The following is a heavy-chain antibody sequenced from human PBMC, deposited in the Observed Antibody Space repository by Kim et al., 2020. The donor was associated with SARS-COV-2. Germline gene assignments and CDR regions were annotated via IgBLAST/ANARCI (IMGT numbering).Heavy chain of an antibody. Sequence: GGSLRLSCAASGFTFSSYGMHWVRQAPGKGLEWVAVLWYDGSNKYYADSVKGRFTISRDNSKNTLYLQMNSLRAEDTAMYYCAKGYCSGGSCPADYWGQGTLVTVSS. D-gene: IGHD2-15*01. J-gene: IGHJ4*02. CDR2: LWYDGSNK. CDR1: GFTFSSYG. CDR3: AKGYCSGGSCPADY. V-gene: IGHV3-33*06.